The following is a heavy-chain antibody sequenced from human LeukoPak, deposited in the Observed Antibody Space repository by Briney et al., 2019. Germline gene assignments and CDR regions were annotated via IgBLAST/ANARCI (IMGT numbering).Heavy chain of an antibody. CDR3: ARDSMEHPGGDAFGI. CDR1: GFTVSSNY. CDR2: MYVGGNT. Sequence: GGSLRLSCGASGFTVSSNYMSWVRQAPGKGLEWVSVMYVGGNTNYADSVKGRFTISRDNSKNTVFLQMNSLRADDTAVYYCARDSMEHPGGDAFGIWGQGTMVTVSS. D-gene: IGHD2/OR15-2a*01. J-gene: IGHJ3*02. V-gene: IGHV3-53*01.